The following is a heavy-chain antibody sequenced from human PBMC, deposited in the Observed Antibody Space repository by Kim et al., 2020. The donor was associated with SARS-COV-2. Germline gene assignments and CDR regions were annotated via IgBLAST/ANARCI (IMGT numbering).Heavy chain of an antibody. J-gene: IGHJ4*02. D-gene: IGHD4-17*01. V-gene: IGHV1-2*02. CDR2: INPNSGGT. CDR1: GYTFTGYY. CDR3: ARAHYGDYTLDY. Sequence: ASVKVSCKASGYTFTGYYMHWVRQAPGQGLEWMGWINPNSGGTNYAQKFQGRVTMTRDTSISTAYMELSRLRSDDTAVYYCARAHYGDYTLDYWGQGTLVTVSS.